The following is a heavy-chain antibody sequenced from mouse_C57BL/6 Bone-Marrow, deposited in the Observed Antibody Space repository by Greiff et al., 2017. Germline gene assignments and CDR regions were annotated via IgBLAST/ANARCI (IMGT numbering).Heavy chain of an antibody. V-gene: IGHV1-81*01. J-gene: IGHJ2*01. D-gene: IGHD1-1*01. CDR3: ARSYYGSSYYFDY. CDR1: GYTFTSYG. CDR2: SYPRSGNT. Sequence: QVQLKESGAELARPGASVKLSCKASGYTFTSYGISWVKQRTGQGLEWIGESYPRSGNTYYNEKFKGKATLTADKSSSTAYMELRSLTSEDSAVYFCARSYYGSSYYFDYWGQGTTLTVSS.